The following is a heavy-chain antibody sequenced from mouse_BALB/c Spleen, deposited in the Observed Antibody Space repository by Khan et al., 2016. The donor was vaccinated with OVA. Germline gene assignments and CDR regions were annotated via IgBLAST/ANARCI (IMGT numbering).Heavy chain of an antibody. Sequence: EVKLMESGGDLVKPGGSLKLSCAASGFTFSTYGMSWVRQTPDKRLEWVATVSTGGGYTYYPDSVKGRFTISRDNAKNTLYLQMRGLKSEDTARFYCIRLAYYYDSEGFAYWGQGTLVTVSA. CDR2: VSTGGGYT. CDR3: IRLAYYYDSEGFAY. CDR1: GFTFSTYG. D-gene: IGHD1-1*01. J-gene: IGHJ3*01. V-gene: IGHV5-6*01.